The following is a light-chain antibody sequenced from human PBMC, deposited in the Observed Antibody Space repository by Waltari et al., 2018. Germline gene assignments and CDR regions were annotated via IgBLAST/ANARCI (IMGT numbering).Light chain of an antibody. Sequence: QSALTQPASVSGSPGQSITVSCTGTSRDVGSYNLVSWFQQYPDKAPKLIIFEVNKRPSGVSNRVSGSKSGNTASLTISGLQAGDEADYYCCSYAGSGIYVFGTGAKVTVL. V-gene: IGLV2-23*02. CDR2: EVN. CDR3: CSYAGSGIYV. J-gene: IGLJ1*01. CDR1: SRDVGSYNL.